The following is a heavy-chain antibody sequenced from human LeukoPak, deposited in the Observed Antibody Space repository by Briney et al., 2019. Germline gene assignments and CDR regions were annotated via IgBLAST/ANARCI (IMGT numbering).Heavy chain of an antibody. D-gene: IGHD6-13*01. CDR1: GYIFTNYY. V-gene: IGHV7-4-1*02. CDR3: ARDGSSWENWFDP. Sequence: ASVKVSCKASGYIFTNYYMHWVRQAPGQGLEWMGWINTNTGNPTYAQGFTGRFVFSLDTSVSTAYLQISSLKAEDTAVYYCARDGSSWENWFDPWGQGTLVTVSS. CDR2: INTNTGNP. J-gene: IGHJ5*02.